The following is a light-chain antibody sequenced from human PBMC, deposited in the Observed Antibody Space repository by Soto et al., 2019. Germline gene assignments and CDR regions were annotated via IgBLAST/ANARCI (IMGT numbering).Light chain of an antibody. V-gene: IGLV2-14*01. CDR3: SSYTSSSNTPVV. Sequence: QSVLTQPASVSGSPGQSITISCTGTSSNVGGYNSVSWYQQHPGKAPKLMIYDVSDRPSGVSTRFSGSKSGNTASLTISGLQAEDEADYYCSSYTSSSNTPVVFGGGTKLTVL. CDR2: DVS. J-gene: IGLJ2*01. CDR1: SSNVGGYNS.